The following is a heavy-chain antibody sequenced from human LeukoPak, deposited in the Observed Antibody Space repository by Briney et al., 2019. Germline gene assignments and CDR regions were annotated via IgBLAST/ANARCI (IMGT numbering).Heavy chain of an antibody. CDR3: AGFPGYSYGDLSYYGLRV. CDR1: GFTFSSYS. V-gene: IGHV3-48*01. Sequence: GGSLRLSCAASGFTFSSYSMNWVRQAPGKGLEWVSYISSSSSTIFYADSVKGRFTISRDNAGKSLFLQMNSLRVEDTAVYYCAGFPGYSYGDLSYYGLRVWGQGTTVTVSS. J-gene: IGHJ6*02. D-gene: IGHD5-18*01. CDR2: ISSSSSTI.